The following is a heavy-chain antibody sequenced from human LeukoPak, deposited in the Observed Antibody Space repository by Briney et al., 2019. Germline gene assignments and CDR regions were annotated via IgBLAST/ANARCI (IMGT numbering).Heavy chain of an antibody. D-gene: IGHD3-22*01. CDR1: GFTFDDYA. CDR2: ISGDGAGT. J-gene: IGHJ4*02. V-gene: IGHV3-43*02. CDR3: AKDNYYGSSGYYSFDY. Sequence: PGGSLRLSCAASGFTFDDYAMHWVRQAPGKGLEWVSLISGDGAGTYYADSVKGRFTTSRDNSKNSLYLQMNSLRTEDTALYYCAKDNYYGSSGYYSFDYWGQGTLVTVSS.